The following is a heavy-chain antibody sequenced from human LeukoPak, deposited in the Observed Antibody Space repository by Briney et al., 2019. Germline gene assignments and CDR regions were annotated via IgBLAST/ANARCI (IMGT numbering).Heavy chain of an antibody. D-gene: IGHD3-10*01. Sequence: GGSLRLSCAASGFTVSSNYMSWVRQAPGKGLEWVSVIYSGGSTYYADSVKGRFTISRDNSKNTLYLQMNSLRAEDTAVYYCAREFGIGRRNAFDIWGQGIMVTVSS. CDR2: IYSGGST. V-gene: IGHV3-66*01. CDR3: AREFGIGRRNAFDI. CDR1: GFTVSSNY. J-gene: IGHJ3*02.